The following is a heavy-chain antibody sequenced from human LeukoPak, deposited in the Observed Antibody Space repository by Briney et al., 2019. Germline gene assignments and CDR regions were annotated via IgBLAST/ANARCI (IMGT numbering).Heavy chain of an antibody. V-gene: IGHV3-30*02. D-gene: IGHD1-26*01. CDR2: IWYDGSDK. CDR1: GFTLSYYG. CDR3: AKDQEWELLYYFDY. J-gene: IGHJ4*02. Sequence: PGGSLRLSCATSGFTLSYYGMHWVRQAPGKGLEWVAHIWYDGSDKYYMDSVKGRFTISRDTSRSTVYLQMNRLRAEDTAVYYCAKDQEWELLYYFDYWGQGTLVTVSS.